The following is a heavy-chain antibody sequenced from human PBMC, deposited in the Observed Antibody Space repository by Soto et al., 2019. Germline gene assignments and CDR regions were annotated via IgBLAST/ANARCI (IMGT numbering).Heavy chain of an antibody. J-gene: IGHJ4*02. CDR2: ISSDGSSS. CDR1: GFTFSNYW. Sequence: EAQLVESGGGLVQPGGSLRLSSAASGFTFSNYWMHWVRQAPGKGLVWVSRISSDGSSSNYADSVKGRFTISRDNDKNTLYLQMNSLRAEDTAVYFCARGGSGYTYGWGQGTLVTVSS. D-gene: IGHD5-18*01. CDR3: ARGGSGYTYG. V-gene: IGHV3-74*01.